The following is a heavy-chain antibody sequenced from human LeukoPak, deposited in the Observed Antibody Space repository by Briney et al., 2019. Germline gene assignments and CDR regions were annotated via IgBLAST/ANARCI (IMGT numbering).Heavy chain of an antibody. CDR3: ARGVVSPWLYYDFWSGYYDY. Sequence: QSGGSLRLSCAASGFTFSSYAMHWVRQAPGKGLEWVAVISYDGSNKYYADSVKGRFTISRDNSKNTLYLQMNSLRAEDTAVYYCARGVVSPWLYYDFWSGYYDYWGQGTLVTVSS. CDR1: GFTFSSYA. D-gene: IGHD3-3*01. V-gene: IGHV3-30*04. CDR2: ISYDGSNK. J-gene: IGHJ4*02.